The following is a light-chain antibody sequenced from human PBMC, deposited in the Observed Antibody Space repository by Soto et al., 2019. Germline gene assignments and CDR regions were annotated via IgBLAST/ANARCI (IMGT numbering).Light chain of an antibody. Sequence: QSVLTQPRSVSGSPGQSVTISCTGTSSDVGGYNYVSWYQQHPGKAPKLMIYDVSKRPSGVPDRFSGSKSGNTASLTISGLQAEDEADYYCISYTDRQSYLFGTGTQLTVL. CDR2: DVS. CDR1: SSDVGGYNY. J-gene: IGLJ1*01. CDR3: ISYTDRQSYL. V-gene: IGLV2-11*01.